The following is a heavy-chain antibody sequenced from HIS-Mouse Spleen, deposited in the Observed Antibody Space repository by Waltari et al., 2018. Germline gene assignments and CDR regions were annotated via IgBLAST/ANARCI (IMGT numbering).Heavy chain of an antibody. CDR2: IYYSGST. D-gene: IGHD3-10*01. J-gene: IGHJ6*02. CDR1: GGSISSGDYY. Sequence: QVQLQESGPGLVKPSQTLSLTCTVSGGSISSGDYYWSWIRQHPGKGLEWIGYIYYSGSTYYNPSLKSRVTISVDTSKNQFSLKLSSVTAADTAVYYCAREKGYYGSGSYYYYYYGMDVWGQGTTVTVSS. V-gene: IGHV4-31*03. CDR3: AREKGYYGSGSYYYYYYGMDV.